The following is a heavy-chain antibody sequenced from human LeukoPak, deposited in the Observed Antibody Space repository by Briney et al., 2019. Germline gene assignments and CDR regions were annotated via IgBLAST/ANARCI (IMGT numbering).Heavy chain of an antibody. CDR3: AKPPRGYSWYFDY. V-gene: IGHV3-23*01. CDR2: ISGGGSST. D-gene: IGHD5-18*01. CDR1: GFTFSSYS. Sequence: GGSLRLSCAASGFTFSSYSMNWVRQAPGKGLEWVSLISGGGSSTYYADSVKGRFTISRDNSKNTLYLQMNSLRAEDTAVYYCAKPPRGYSWYFDYWGQGTLVTVSS. J-gene: IGHJ4*02.